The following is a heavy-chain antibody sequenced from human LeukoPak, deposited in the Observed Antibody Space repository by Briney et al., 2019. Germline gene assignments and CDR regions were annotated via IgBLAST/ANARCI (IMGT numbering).Heavy chain of an antibody. V-gene: IGHV2-5*02. CDR1: GFSLSTNGVG. Sequence: SGPTLAKPTQTLTLTYTFPGFSLSTNGVGVAWIRQPPRKALEWLALIYWDDDKRYSQSLRSRLTITKDTSKNQVVLTITNMDPVDTATYYCAHTYFDIYNWFVPWGQGTLVTVSS. CDR2: IYWDDDK. J-gene: IGHJ5*02. D-gene: IGHD3-9*01. CDR3: AHTYFDIYNWFVP.